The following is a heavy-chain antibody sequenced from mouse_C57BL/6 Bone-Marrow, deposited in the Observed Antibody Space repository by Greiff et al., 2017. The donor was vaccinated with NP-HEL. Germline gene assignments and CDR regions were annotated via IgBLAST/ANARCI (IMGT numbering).Heavy chain of an antibody. CDR3: ARWLVRGLAD. CDR1: GFTFSSYA. J-gene: IGHJ3*01. D-gene: IGHD2-3*01. CDR2: ISDGGSYT. Sequence: EVQVVESGGGLVKPGGSLKLSCAASGFTFSSYAMSWVRQTPEQRLEWVATISDGGSYTYYPDNVKGRFTISRDNAKNNLYLQMSHLKSEDTAMYYGARWLVRGLADWGQGTLVTVSA. V-gene: IGHV5-4*01.